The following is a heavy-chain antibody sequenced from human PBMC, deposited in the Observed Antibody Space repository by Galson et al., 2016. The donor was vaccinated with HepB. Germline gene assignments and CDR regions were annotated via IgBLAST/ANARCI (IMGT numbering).Heavy chain of an antibody. CDR3: ARNAVGAYGLDV. J-gene: IGHJ6*02. V-gene: IGHV5-51*01. Sequence: QSGAEVKKPGESLKISCKGSGNRFSKYWIVWVRQMPGKGLEWMGLIHPGDSDTRYSPSFQGQVTISADKSINTAWLQWSSLKTSDTAMYYCARNAVGAYGLDVWGQGTSVTVSS. CDR1: GNRFSKYW. D-gene: IGHD2-2*01. CDR2: IHPGDSDT.